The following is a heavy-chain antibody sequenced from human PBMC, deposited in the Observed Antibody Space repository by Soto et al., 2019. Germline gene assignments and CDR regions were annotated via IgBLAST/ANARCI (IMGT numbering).Heavy chain of an antibody. CDR3: ARGPVDSSGSPLDY. J-gene: IGHJ4*02. Sequence: SETLSLTCTVSGGSISSYYWSWIRQPPGKGLEWIGYIYYSGSTNYNPSLKSRVTISVDTSKNQFSLKLSSVTAADTAVYYCARGPVDSSGSPLDYWGQGTLVTVSS. CDR1: GGSISSYY. D-gene: IGHD3-22*01. V-gene: IGHV4-59*01. CDR2: IYYSGST.